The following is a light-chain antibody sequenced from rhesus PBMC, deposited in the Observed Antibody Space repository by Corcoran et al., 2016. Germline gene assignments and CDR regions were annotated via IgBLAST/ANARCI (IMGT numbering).Light chain of an antibody. V-gene: IGKV1-22*01. J-gene: IGKJ2*01. CDR2: KAS. CDR1: QSISSW. CDR3: QQYSSSPYS. Sequence: DIQMTQSPSSLSASVGDTVTITCRASQSISSWLAWYQQKPGKAPKRLIYKASSVQSGVPSRFSGSGSGTDFTLTISSLQSEDFASYYCQQYSSSPYSFGQGTKVEIK.